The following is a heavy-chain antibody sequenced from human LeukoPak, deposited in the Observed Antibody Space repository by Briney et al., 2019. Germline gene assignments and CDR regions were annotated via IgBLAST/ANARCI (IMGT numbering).Heavy chain of an antibody. Sequence: GGSLRLSCAASGFTFSSYAMYWVRQAPGKGLEWVSVISGSGGGTHYADSVKGRFTISRDNSKSTLCLQMNRLRAEDTAVYYCAKEWGSSGWYNGLFDYWGRGSLVAVSS. CDR2: ISGSGGGT. CDR1: GFTFSSYA. J-gene: IGHJ4*02. D-gene: IGHD6-19*01. CDR3: AKEWGSSGWYNGLFDY. V-gene: IGHV3-23*01.